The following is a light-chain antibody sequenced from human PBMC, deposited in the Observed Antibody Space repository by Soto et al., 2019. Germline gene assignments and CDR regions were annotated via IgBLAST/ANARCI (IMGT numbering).Light chain of an antibody. CDR3: LLFYGGIWV. CDR2: STS. J-gene: IGLJ3*02. V-gene: IGLV7-43*01. CDR1: TGAVTSGYY. Sequence: QAVVTQEPSLTVSPGGTVTLTCASGTGAVTSGYYPNWFQQKPGQAPRALIYSTSDKQSWTPARFSGSLLGGKAALTVSGVQPEDEADYCLLFYGGIWVFGGGTKLTVL.